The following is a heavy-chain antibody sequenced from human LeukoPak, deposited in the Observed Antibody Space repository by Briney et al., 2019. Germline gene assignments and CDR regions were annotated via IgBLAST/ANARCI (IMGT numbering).Heavy chain of an antibody. V-gene: IGHV1-18*04. CDR1: GYTFPSHG. Sequence: ASVTVSCKASGYTFPSHGLSWVRQPPGQGLEWMGWISAYNGNKHYAQTPQGRVTMTTDTSTSTAYMELRRLRSDDAAVYYCASESLEGISYYEYWGQGTLVTVSS. D-gene: IGHD3-22*01. CDR3: ASESLEGISYYEY. CDR2: ISAYNGNK. J-gene: IGHJ4*02.